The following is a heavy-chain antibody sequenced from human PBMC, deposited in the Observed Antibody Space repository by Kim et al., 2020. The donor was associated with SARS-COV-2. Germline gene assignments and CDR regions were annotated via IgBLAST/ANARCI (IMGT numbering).Heavy chain of an antibody. D-gene: IGHD6-19*01. J-gene: IGHJ6*02. CDR1: GFTFSSYA. CDR2: ISGSGGST. CDR3: AKVGKQWLVLYYYGMDV. Sequence: GGSLRLSCAASGFTFSSYAMSWVRQAPGKGLEWVSAISGSGGSTYYADSVKGRFTISRDNSKNTLYLQMNSLRAEDTAVYYCAKVGKQWLVLYYYGMDVWGQGPAVTVSS. V-gene: IGHV3-23*01.